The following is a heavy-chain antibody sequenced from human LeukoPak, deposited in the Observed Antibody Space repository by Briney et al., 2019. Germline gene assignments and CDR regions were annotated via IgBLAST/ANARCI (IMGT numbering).Heavy chain of an antibody. Sequence: SETLSLTCTVSGGSISSSSYYWGWIRQPPGKGLEWIGYIHYSGSTNYNPSLKSRVTISVDTSKNQFSLKLSSVTAADTAVYYCARRVSWIRLYEDYWGQGTLVTVSS. CDR3: ARRVSWIRLYEDY. V-gene: IGHV4-61*05. CDR2: IHYSGST. J-gene: IGHJ4*02. CDR1: GGSISSSSYY. D-gene: IGHD5-12*01.